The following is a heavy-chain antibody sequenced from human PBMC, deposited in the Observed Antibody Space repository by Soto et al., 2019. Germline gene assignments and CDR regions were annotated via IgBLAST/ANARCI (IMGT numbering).Heavy chain of an antibody. CDR2: ISWNSGSI. CDR3: AKDWGDSVSYYYYGMDV. J-gene: IGHJ6*02. Sequence: EVQLVESGGGLVQPGRSLRLSCAASGFTFDDYAMHWVRQAPGKGLEWVSGISWNSGSIGYADSVKGRFTISRDNAKNSLYLQMISLIAEVTALYYCAKDWGDSVSYYYYGMDVWGQGTTVTVSS. D-gene: IGHD3-10*01. V-gene: IGHV3-9*01. CDR1: GFTFDDYA.